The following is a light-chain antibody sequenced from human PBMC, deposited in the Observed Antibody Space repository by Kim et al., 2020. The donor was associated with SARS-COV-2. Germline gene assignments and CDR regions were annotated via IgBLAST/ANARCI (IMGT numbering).Light chain of an antibody. CDR3: SSYTSSSTL. Sequence: PGHSITISCTGTSSDVGVYNYVSWYQQHPGKAPKLMIYDVSNRPSGVSNRFSGSKSGNTASLTISGLQAEDEADYYCSSYTSSSTLFGGGTQLTVL. J-gene: IGLJ2*01. CDR2: DVS. V-gene: IGLV2-14*03. CDR1: SSDVGVYNY.